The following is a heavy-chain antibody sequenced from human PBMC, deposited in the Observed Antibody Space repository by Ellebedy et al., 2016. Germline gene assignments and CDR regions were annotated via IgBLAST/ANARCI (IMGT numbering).Heavy chain of an antibody. V-gene: IGHV2-5*02. Sequence: SGPTLVKPTQTLTLTCTFSGFSLSTSGVGVGWIRQPPGKALEWLALIYWDDDKRYSPSLKSRLTITKDTSKNQVVLTMPNMDPVDTATYYCAQFRRYSSSVEPIEYWGQGTLVTVSS. D-gene: IGHD6-6*01. CDR1: GFSLSTSGVG. J-gene: IGHJ4*02. CDR2: IYWDDDK. CDR3: AQFRRYSSSVEPIEY.